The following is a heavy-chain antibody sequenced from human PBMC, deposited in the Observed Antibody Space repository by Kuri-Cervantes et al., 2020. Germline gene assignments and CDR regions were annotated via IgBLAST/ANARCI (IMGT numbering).Heavy chain of an antibody. CDR3: ARWMVRAGGWFDP. D-gene: IGHD3-10*01. CDR2: MNPNSGNT. V-gene: IGHV1-8*01. J-gene: IGHJ5*02. Sequence: ASVKVSCKASGYTFTSYDINWVRQATGQGLEWMGWMNPNSGNTGYAQKFQGRVTMTRDTSISTAYMELSRLRSDDTAVYYCARWMVRAGGWFDPWGQGTLVTVSS. CDR1: GYTFTSYD.